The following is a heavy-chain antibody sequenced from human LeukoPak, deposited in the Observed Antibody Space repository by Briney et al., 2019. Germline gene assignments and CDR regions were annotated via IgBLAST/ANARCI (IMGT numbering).Heavy chain of an antibody. CDR3: AREEGYCSSTRCYFGWFDP. CDR2: INTSSGST. V-gene: IGHV1-46*01. J-gene: IGHJ5*02. D-gene: IGHD2-2*01. Sequence: ASVKVSCKASGYAFSSYYLHWVRQAPGQGLEWMGIINTSSGSTSYAQKFQGRVTMTRDMSTSTVYMELSSLTSEDTAIYYCAREEGYCSSTRCYFGWFDPWGQGTLVTVSS. CDR1: GYAFSSYY.